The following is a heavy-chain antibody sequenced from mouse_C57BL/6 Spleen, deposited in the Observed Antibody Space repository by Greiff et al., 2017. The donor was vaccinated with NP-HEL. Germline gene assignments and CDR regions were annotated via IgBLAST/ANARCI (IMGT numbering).Heavy chain of an antibody. CDR2: IRNKANGYTT. V-gene: IGHV7-3*01. CDR3: ARITTVDYWYFDV. Sequence: DVQLVESGGGLVQPGGSLSLSCAASGFTFTDYYMSWVRQPPGKALEWLGFIRNKANGYTTEYSASVKGRFTISRDNSQSILYLQMNALRAEDSATYYCARITTVDYWYFDVWGTGTTVTVSS. CDR1: GFTFTDYY. J-gene: IGHJ1*03. D-gene: IGHD1-1*01.